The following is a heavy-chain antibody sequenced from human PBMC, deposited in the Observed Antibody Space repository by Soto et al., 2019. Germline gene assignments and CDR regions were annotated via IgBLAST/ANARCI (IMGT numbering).Heavy chain of an antibody. J-gene: IGHJ4*02. V-gene: IGHV3-48*02. CDR2: ITSGSTTI. CDR3: ARVAVGSAWVYYFDY. D-gene: IGHD6-19*01. Sequence: PGGSLILSCAASGFTFSSHNMNWVRQAPGKGLEWVSYITSGSTTIYYADSVKGRFTISRDNAKNTLFLQMNSLRDEDTAVYYCARVAVGSAWVYYFDYWGQGTLVTVSS. CDR1: GFTFSSHN.